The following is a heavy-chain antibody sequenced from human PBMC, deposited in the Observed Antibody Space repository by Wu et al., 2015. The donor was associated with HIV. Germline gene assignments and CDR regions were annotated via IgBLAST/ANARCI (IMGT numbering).Heavy chain of an antibody. D-gene: IGHD6-19*01. CDR2: INPLFGTT. CDR1: GDGFTSYA. CDR3: ARNTDSVATSLYSLGV. J-gene: IGHJ6*02. Sequence: QAQLLQFGAEVKKPGSSVQVTCKASGDGFTSYAISWVRQAPGQGLEWMGGINPLFGTTRHAQKFQDRIAITTDEAKTIVYLEIDSLRSDDTAVYYCARNTDSVATSLYSLGVWGQGDHGHRLL. V-gene: IGHV1-69*05.